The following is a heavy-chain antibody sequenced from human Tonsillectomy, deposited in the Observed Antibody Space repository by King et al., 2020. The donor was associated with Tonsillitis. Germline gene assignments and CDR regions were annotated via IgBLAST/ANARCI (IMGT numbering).Heavy chain of an antibody. Sequence: VQLVESGGGLVQPGGSQRLSCEGSGFSFRNYAMSWVRQTPGKGLEWISSITGTGDTTYVADSVKGRFTISRDNSRNTLYLHMHSLKADDTATYYCVKVLQWEFYDTIYGVDVWGPGTTVTVSS. CDR1: GFSFRNYA. J-gene: IGHJ6*02. CDR2: ITGTGDTT. D-gene: IGHD1-26*01. V-gene: IGHV3-23*04. CDR3: VKVLQWEFYDTIYGVDV.